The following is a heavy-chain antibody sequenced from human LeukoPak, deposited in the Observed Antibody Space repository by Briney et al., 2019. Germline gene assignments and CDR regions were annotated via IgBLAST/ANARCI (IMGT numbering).Heavy chain of an antibody. CDR1: GYTFTSYA. V-gene: IGHV1-3*01. CDR3: AREAGYYGSGSYPPDY. J-gene: IGHJ4*02. CDR2: INAGNGNT. D-gene: IGHD3-10*01. Sequence: GASVKVSCKASGYTFTSYAMHWVRQAPGQRLEWMGWINAGNGNTKYSQKFQGRVTITRDTSASTAYMELSSLRSEDTAVYYCAREAGYYGSGSYPPDYWGQGTLVTVSS.